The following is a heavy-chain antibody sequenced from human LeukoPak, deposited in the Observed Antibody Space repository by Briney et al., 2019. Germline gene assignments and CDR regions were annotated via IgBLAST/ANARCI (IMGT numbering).Heavy chain of an antibody. CDR2: INPNSGGT. D-gene: IGHD6-19*01. CDR3: ARAFGDSSGWPFDY. J-gene: IGHJ4*02. CDR1: GYTFTRYY. V-gene: IGHV1-2*02. Sequence: ASVKVSCKASGYTFTRYYMNWVGQAPGQGLEWMGWINPNSGGTNYAQKFQGRVTMTRDTSISTAYMELSRLRSDDTAVYYCARAFGDSSGWPFDYWGQGTLVTVSS.